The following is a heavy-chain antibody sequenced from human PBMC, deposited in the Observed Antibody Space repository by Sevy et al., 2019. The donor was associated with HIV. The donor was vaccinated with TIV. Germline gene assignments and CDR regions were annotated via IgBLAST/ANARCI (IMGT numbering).Heavy chain of an antibody. D-gene: IGHD2-15*01. J-gene: IGHJ4*02. Sequence: GGSLRLSCAASGFTFSIYSMTWVRQAPGKGLEWVSSISSRSSYIYYADSVKGRFTISRDNAKNSLYLQMNSLRAEDTAVYYCAKGGYCSGGRCYGPPDSWGQGTLVTVSS. CDR1: GFTFSIYS. CDR2: ISSRSSYI. V-gene: IGHV3-21*01. CDR3: AKGGYCSGGRCYGPPDS.